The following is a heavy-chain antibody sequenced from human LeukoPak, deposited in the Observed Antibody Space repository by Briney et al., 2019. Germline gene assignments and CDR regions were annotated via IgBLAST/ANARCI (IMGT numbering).Heavy chain of an antibody. CDR2: INHSGST. Sequence: SETLSLTCAVYGGSFSGYYWSWIRQPPGKGLEWIGEINHSGSTNYNPSLKSRVTISVDTSKNQFSLKLSSVTAADTAVYYCARVEIMRDSALDYWGQGTLVTVSS. CDR3: ARVEIMRDSALDY. V-gene: IGHV4-34*01. J-gene: IGHJ4*02. CDR1: GGSFSGYY. D-gene: IGHD3-16*01.